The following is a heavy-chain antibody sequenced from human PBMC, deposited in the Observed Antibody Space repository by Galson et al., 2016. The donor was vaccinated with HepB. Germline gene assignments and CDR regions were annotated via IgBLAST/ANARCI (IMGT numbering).Heavy chain of an antibody. CDR2: IYWDNGK. J-gene: IGHJ5*02. CDR1: GFSLSTPGVG. D-gene: IGHD3-3*01. CDR3: AHSRPDVLRINWCDH. V-gene: IGHV2-5*02. Sequence: PALVKPTQTLTLTCTFSGFSLSTPGVGVGWVRQPPGKALEWLANIYWDNGKRYNPSLRSRITLNKDTSKNEVVLTLANMDTADTSTYFCAHSRPDVLRINWCDHWGQGTLVTVAS.